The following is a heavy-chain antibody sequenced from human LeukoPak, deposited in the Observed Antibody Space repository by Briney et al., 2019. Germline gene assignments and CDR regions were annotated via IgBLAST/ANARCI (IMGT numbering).Heavy chain of an antibody. J-gene: IGHJ5*02. D-gene: IGHD2-15*01. CDR3: ARGWGSGYCSGGSCPPPASWFDP. CDR1: GYTFTSYG. Sequence: ASVKVSCKASGYTFTSYGISWVRQAPGQGLEWMGRIIPIFGTANYAQKFQGRVTITTDESTSTAYMELSSLRSEDTAVYYCARGWGSGYCSGGSCPPPASWFDPWGQGTLVTVSS. V-gene: IGHV1-69*05. CDR2: IIPIFGTA.